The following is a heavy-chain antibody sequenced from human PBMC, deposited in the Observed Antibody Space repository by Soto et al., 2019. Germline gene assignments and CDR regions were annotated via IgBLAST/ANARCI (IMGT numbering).Heavy chain of an antibody. Sequence: QVQLQESGPGPVKASETLSLTCTLTGGSTSGNYWSWIRQPAGKGLEWIGRIYSSGRTHYNPSLKSRASMSVATHSCSMRRNSGTAADTAVYYCASDFDVNTALDYWYFDLWGRGTLVTVS. D-gene: IGHD5-18*01. V-gene: IGHV4-4*07. CDR2: IYSSGRT. J-gene: IGHJ2*01. CDR1: GGSTSGNY. CDR3: ASDFDVNTALDYWYFDL.